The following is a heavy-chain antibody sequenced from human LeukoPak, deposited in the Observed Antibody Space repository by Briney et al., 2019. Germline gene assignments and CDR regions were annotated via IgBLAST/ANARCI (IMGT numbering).Heavy chain of an antibody. CDR1: GGSFSGYY. J-gene: IGHJ5*02. CDR3: ARTYYYDSSGYFSSNWFAR. CDR2: INHSGST. D-gene: IGHD3-22*01. Sequence: SETLSLTCAVYGGSFSGYYWSWVRRPPGKGREWVGEINHSGSTNYNPALKGRVTISVDTSKNQFSLKLSSVTAADTAVYYCARTYYYDSSGYFSSNWFARWGQGTLVTVSS. V-gene: IGHV4-34*01.